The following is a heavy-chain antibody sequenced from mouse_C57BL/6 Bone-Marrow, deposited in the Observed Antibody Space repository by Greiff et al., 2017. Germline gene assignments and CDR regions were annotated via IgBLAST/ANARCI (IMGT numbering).Heavy chain of an antibody. J-gene: IGHJ1*03. CDR1: GYTFTSYW. CDR3: TRSSNWDWYFDV. V-gene: IGHV1-5*01. D-gene: IGHD4-1*01. Sequence: VQLKQSGTVLARPGASVKMSCKTSGYTFTSYWMHWVKQRPGQGLEWIGAIYPGNSDTSYNQKFKGKAKLTAATSASNAYMELSSLTNADSAVYYCTRSSNWDWYFDVWGKGTTVTVSS. CDR2: IYPGNSDT.